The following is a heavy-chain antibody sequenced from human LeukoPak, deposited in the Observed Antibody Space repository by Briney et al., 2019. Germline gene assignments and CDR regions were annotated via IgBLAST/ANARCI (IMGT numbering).Heavy chain of an antibody. Sequence: SETLSLTCAVYGGSFSGYYWSWIRQPPGKGLEWIGEINHSGSTNYNPSLKSRVTISVDTSKNQFSLKLSSVTAADTAVYYCARVSSGWYSGLGFDYWGQGTLVTVSS. CDR3: ARVSSGWYSGLGFDY. CDR2: INHSGST. J-gene: IGHJ4*02. D-gene: IGHD6-19*01. CDR1: GGSFSGYY. V-gene: IGHV4-34*01.